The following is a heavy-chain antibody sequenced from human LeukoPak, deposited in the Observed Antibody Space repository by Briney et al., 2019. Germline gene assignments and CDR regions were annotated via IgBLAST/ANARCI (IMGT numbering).Heavy chain of an antibody. CDR2: IYSGGST. V-gene: IGHV3-66*01. Sequence: GGSLRLSCAASGFTVSSNYMSWVRQAPGKGLEWVSVIYSGGSTYYADSVKGRFTISRDNSKNTLYLRMNSLRAEDTAVYYCARTGDYDAFDIWGQGTMVTVSS. CDR1: GFTVSSNY. CDR3: ARTGDYDAFDI. J-gene: IGHJ3*02. D-gene: IGHD4-17*01.